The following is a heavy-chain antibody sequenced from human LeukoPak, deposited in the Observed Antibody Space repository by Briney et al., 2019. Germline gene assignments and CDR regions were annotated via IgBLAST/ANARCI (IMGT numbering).Heavy chain of an antibody. J-gene: IGHJ3*02. CDR2: INHSGST. CDR1: GGSFSGYY. Sequence: SETLSLTCAVYGGSFSGYYWIWIRQPPGKGLEGIGEINHSGSTNDNPSLKSRVTISVDTSKNQFSLKLSSVTAADTAVYYCARGVTGGEGDIVVVVAAPGGAFDIWGQGTMVTVSS. CDR3: ARGVTGGEGDIVVVVAAPGGAFDI. V-gene: IGHV4-34*01. D-gene: IGHD2-15*01.